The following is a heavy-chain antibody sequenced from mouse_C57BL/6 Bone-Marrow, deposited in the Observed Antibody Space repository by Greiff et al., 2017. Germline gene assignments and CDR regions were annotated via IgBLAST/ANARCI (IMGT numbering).Heavy chain of an antibody. CDR1: GYTFTDYY. D-gene: IGHD1-1*01. J-gene: IGHJ1*03. CDR2: INPNNGGT. CDR3: ARSYYGSSNWYFDV. Sequence: VQLKQSGPELVKPGASVKISCKASGYTFTDYYMNWVKQSHGKSLEWIGDINPNNGGTSYNQKFKGKATLTVDKSSSTAYMELRSLTSEDSAVYYCARSYYGSSNWYFDVWGTGTTVTVSS. V-gene: IGHV1-26*01.